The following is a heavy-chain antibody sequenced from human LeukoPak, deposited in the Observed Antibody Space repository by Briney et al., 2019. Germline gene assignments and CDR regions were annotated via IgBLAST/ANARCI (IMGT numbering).Heavy chain of an antibody. D-gene: IGHD2-2*01. CDR2: INSNGSTT. J-gene: IGHJ5*02. Sequence: TGGSLRLSCSASGFTFSTYSMHWVRQAPGKGLEYVSHINSNGSTTNYADAVKGRFTISRDNAKNTLYLQMHSLRAEDTAVYYCTREPRAFTPMRWFAPWGQGTLVTVSS. V-gene: IGHV3-74*01. CDR3: TREPRAFTPMRWFAP. CDR1: GFTFSTYS.